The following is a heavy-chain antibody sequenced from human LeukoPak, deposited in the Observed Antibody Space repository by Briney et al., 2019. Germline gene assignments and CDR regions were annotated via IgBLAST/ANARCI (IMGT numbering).Heavy chain of an antibody. CDR2: IKQDGSEK. D-gene: IGHD3-10*01. V-gene: IGHV3-7*01. Sequence: GGSLRLSCAASGFTFSSYWMSWVRQAPGKGLEWVANIKQDGSEKYYVDSVKGRFTISRDNAKNSLYLQMNSLRAEDTAVYYCARTYYGSGSYGNYYFDYWGQGTLVTVSS. CDR1: GFTFSSYW. CDR3: ARTYYGSGSYGNYYFDY. J-gene: IGHJ4*02.